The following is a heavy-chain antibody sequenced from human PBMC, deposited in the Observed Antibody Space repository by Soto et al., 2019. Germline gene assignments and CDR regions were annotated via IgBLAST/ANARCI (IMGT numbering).Heavy chain of an antibody. CDR3: ARGYYTSWYWFDR. J-gene: IGHJ2*01. CDR2: IYYSGST. Sequence: QVQLQESGPGLVKPSETLSLTCTVSVSGGSVSTGVHYWSWIRQPPGKGLEWIGYIYYSGSTNYNPSLKGRVTISVDTSKNRFSLKLTSVTAADTAVYYCARGYYTSWYWFDRWGRGTLVTVSS. CDR1: GGSVSTGVHY. V-gene: IGHV4-61*08. D-gene: IGHD6-13*01.